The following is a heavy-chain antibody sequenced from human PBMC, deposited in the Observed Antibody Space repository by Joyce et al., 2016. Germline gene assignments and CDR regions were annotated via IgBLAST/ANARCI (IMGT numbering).Heavy chain of an antibody. CDR1: GFSFSVYY. Sequence: EVQLVESGGGLVKPGGSLSLSCAASGFSFSVYYMNWVRQDPGKGLEWVSSISGGSTYIYYAGSLEGRFIVSRNDAKNSLYLQMSGLRVEDTAVYYCAGDERDGYSRFEYWGQGALVTVSS. D-gene: IGHD5-24*01. CDR2: ISGGSTYI. CDR3: AGDERDGYSRFEY. V-gene: IGHV3-21*01. J-gene: IGHJ4*02.